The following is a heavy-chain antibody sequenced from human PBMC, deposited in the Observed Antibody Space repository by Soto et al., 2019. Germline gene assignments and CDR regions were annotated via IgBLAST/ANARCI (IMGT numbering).Heavy chain of an antibody. V-gene: IGHV1-69*12. Sequence: QVQLVQSGAEVKKPGSSVKVSCKASGGTFSSYAISWVRQAPGQGLEWMGGIIPIFGTANYAQKFQGRVTITADESTSTAYMELSSLRSEDTAVYYCAREHCSGGSCYRGGFDPWGQGTLVTVSS. CDR2: IIPIFGTA. CDR1: GGTFSSYA. CDR3: AREHCSGGSCYRGGFDP. D-gene: IGHD2-15*01. J-gene: IGHJ5*02.